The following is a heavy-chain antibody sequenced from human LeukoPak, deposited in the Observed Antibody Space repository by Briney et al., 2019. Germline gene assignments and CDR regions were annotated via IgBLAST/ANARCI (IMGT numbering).Heavy chain of an antibody. J-gene: IGHJ4*02. CDR3: ARDSTAMVPFDY. Sequence: GGSLRLSCAASGFTFSTYAMNWVRQAPGKGLEWVSAISGSGSSTYYADSVKGRFTISRDNSKNTLYLQMNSLRAEDTAVYYCARDSTAMVPFDYWGQGTLVTVSS. CDR1: GFTFSTYA. CDR2: ISGSGSST. D-gene: IGHD5-18*01. V-gene: IGHV3-23*01.